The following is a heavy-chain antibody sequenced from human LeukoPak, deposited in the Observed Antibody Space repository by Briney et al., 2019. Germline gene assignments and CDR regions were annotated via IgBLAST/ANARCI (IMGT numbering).Heavy chain of an antibody. D-gene: IGHD1-7*01. CDR1: GYTFSNYG. J-gene: IGHJ4*02. V-gene: IGHV1-18*01. CDR3: ARDGTSTDDY. CDR2: SSTNSDNA. Sequence: ASVKVSCKASGYTFSNYGIHWVRQAPGQGLEWMGWSSTNSDNANYAQKFQGRVTMTTDTSTSTAYMELRSPRSDDTAVYYCARDGTSTDDYWGQGTAVTVSS.